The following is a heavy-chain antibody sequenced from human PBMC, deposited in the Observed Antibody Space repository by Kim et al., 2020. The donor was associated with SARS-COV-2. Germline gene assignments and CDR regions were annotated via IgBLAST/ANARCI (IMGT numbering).Heavy chain of an antibody. Sequence: SETLSLTCAVYGGSFSGYYWSWIRQPPGKGLEWIGEINHSGSTNYNPSLKSRVTISVDTSKNQFSLKLSSVTAADTAVYYCPRALDTAMGPCFDYWGQGT. CDR1: GGSFSGYY. CDR2: INHSGST. V-gene: IGHV4-34*01. J-gene: IGHJ4*02. CDR3: PRALDTAMGPCFDY. D-gene: IGHD5-18*01.